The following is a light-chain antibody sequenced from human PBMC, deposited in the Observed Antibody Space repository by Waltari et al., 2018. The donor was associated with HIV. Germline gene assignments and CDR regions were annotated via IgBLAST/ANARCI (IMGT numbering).Light chain of an antibody. J-gene: IGKJ2*01. V-gene: IGKV3D-7*01. CDR3: HQDYNVPQT. CDR1: QNLSSTF. Sequence: EIVMTQSPATLSLSPGERANLSCRASQNLSSTFLSWYQQKPGQAPRLLIYGASTRATVIPGRFSGSGSGTDFTLTVSSQQPEDFAIYYCHQDYNVPQTFGQGTKLEI. CDR2: GAS.